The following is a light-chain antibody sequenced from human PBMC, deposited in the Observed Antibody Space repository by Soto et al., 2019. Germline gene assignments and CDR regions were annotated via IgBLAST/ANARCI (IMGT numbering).Light chain of an antibody. CDR3: SSYAGSYSWV. CDR2: DVN. J-gene: IGLJ2*01. V-gene: IGLV2-11*01. CDR1: SRDVGGYNY. Sequence: QSVLTQPRSVSGSPGQSVTISCTGTSRDVGGYNYVSWYQQYPGKAPKLVICDVNKRPSGIPDRFSGSKSGNTASLTISGLLHEDEADYHCSSYAGSYSWVFGGGTKLTVL.